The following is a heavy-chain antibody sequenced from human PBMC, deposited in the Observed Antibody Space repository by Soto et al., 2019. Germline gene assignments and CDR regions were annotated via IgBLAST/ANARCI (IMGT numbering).Heavy chain of an antibody. D-gene: IGHD3-9*01. CDR3: ARDLTHYDILTGSRSRQGMDV. V-gene: IGHV1-69*13. CDR2: IIPIFGTA. J-gene: IGHJ6*02. Sequence: SVKVSCKASGGTFSSYAISWVRQAPGQGLEWMGGIIPIFGTANYAQKFQGRVTITADESTSTAYMELSSVRSEDTAVYYCARDLTHYDILTGSRSRQGMDVWGHNTKVTVSS. CDR1: GGTFSSYA.